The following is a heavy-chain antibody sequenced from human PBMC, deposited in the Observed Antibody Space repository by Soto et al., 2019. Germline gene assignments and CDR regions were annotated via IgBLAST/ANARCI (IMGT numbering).Heavy chain of an antibody. CDR2: ISYDGNRN. CDR3: AKDPNYDNSGI. J-gene: IGHJ3*02. V-gene: IGHV3-30*18. CDR1: GFIFSTYS. D-gene: IGHD3-22*01. Sequence: AQLVEFGGGVVQPGGSLRLSCAASGFIFSTYSMNWVRQAPGKGLECVASISYDGNRNHYIDSVRGRFTISRDDSKNTLYLQMNSLRPEDTAVYYCAKDPNYDNSGIWGQWTMVTVSS.